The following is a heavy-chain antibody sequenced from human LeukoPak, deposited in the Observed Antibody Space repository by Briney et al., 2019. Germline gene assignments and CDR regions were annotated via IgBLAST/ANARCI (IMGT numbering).Heavy chain of an antibody. CDR1: GGSISSGSYY. CDR3: ARDWGPGRNAFDI. D-gene: IGHD3-16*01. J-gene: IGHJ3*02. Sequence: SETLSLTCTVSGGSISSGSYYRSWIRQPAGKGLEWIGRIYTSGSTNYNPSLKSRVTISVDTSKNQFSLKLSSVTAADTAVYYCARDWGPGRNAFDIWGQGTMVTVSS. V-gene: IGHV4-61*02. CDR2: IYTSGST.